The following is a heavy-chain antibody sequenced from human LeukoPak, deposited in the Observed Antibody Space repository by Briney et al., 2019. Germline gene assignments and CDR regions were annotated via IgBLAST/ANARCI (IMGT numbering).Heavy chain of an antibody. V-gene: IGHV1-18*01. Sequence: ASVKVSCKASGYTFTSYGSSWVRQAPGQGLEGMGWISAYNGNTNYAQKLQGSVTMTTDTSTGTAYMELRSLRSDDTAVYYCARDGGPYSSLDYWGQGTLVTVSS. D-gene: IGHD6-13*01. CDR1: GYTFTSYG. J-gene: IGHJ4*02. CDR2: ISAYNGNT. CDR3: ARDGGPYSSLDY.